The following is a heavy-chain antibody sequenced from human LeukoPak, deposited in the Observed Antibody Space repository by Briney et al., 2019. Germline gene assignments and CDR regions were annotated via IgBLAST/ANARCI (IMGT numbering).Heavy chain of an antibody. CDR2: IASSGRNT. J-gene: IGHJ4*02. CDR1: GFNFNDAA. V-gene: IGHV3-23*01. CDR3: ARNYYEPTYDYYFDC. Sequence: PGGSLRLSCAASGFNFNDAAMTWVRQAPGKGLEWVSLIASSGRNTYYTDSVRGRFTISRDNSKKTLSLQMNSLRVEDTAIYYCARNYYEPTYDYYFDCWGQGTLVTVSS. D-gene: IGHD1-26*01.